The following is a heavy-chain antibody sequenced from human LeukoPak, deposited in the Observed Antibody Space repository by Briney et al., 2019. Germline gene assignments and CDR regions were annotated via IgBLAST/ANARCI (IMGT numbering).Heavy chain of an antibody. J-gene: IGHJ4*02. CDR2: ISWDSGSI. CDR1: GFTFDDYA. D-gene: IGHD6-19*01. Sequence: GGSLRLSCAASGFTFDDYAMHWVRQAPGKGLEWVSGISWDSGSIGYADSVKGRFTISRDNAKNSLYMQMNSLRAEDTAFYYCAKGGRRQWGNFDFWGQGILVAVSS. CDR3: AKGGRRQWGNFDF. V-gene: IGHV3-9*01.